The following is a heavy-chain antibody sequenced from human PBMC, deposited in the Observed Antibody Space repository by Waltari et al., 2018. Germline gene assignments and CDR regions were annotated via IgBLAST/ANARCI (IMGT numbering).Heavy chain of an antibody. D-gene: IGHD3-22*01. CDR1: GFAVSTKY. J-gene: IGHJ6*02. CDR3: ASAHSTGSSGMDV. Sequence: EVQLVESGGGLIQSGGSLSLSCAASGFAVSTKYMSWVRQAPGKGLEWVSVIYSGGGTFYADSVKGRFTISKDKSKNTLYLQMNSLRAEDTAVYYCASAHSTGSSGMDVWGQGTTVTVSS. V-gene: IGHV3-53*01. CDR2: IYSGGGT.